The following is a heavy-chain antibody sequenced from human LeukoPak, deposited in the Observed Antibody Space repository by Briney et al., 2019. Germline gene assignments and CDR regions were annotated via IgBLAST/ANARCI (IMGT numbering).Heavy chain of an antibody. CDR3: AKAGLGYSYGSSLYYFDY. V-gene: IGHV3-23*01. J-gene: IGHJ4*02. CDR2: ISGNGGST. D-gene: IGHD5-18*01. Sequence: QSGGSLRLSRAASGFTFSSYAMSWVRQAPGKGLEWVSAISGNGGSTYYADSVKGRFTISRDISKNTLYLQMNSLRAEDTAVYYCAKAGLGYSYGSSLYYFDYWGQGTLVTVSS. CDR1: GFTFSSYA.